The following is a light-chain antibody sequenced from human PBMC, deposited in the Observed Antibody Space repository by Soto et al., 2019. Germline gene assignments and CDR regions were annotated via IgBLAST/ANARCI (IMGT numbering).Light chain of an antibody. Sequence: DIQMTQSPSTLSASVGDRVTITCRASQTISNWLAWYQQKPGKAPKLLIYDAAKLESGVPSRFSCSGSGTEFALTISSLQPDDFGTYYFQQYNSYAFTFGPGTKVDIK. CDR2: DAA. J-gene: IGKJ3*01. CDR1: QTISNW. CDR3: QQYNSYAFT. V-gene: IGKV1-5*01.